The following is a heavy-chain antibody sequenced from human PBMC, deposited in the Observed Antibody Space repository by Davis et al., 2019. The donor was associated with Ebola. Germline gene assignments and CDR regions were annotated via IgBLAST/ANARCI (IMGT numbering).Heavy chain of an antibody. V-gene: IGHV3-33*06. CDR3: AKDRRMGYCSSTSCYYYYYGMDV. CDR2: IWYDGSNQ. Sequence: GESLKISCAASGFTFSSYGMHWVRQAPGKGLEWVAVIWYDGSNQYYADSVKGRFTISRDNSKHTLYLQMNSLRAEDTAVYYCAKDRRMGYCSSTSCYYYYYGMDVWGQGTTVTVSS. D-gene: IGHD2-2*01. J-gene: IGHJ6*02. CDR1: GFTFSSYG.